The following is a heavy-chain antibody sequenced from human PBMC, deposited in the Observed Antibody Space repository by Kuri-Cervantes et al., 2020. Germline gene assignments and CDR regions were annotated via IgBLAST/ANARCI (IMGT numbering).Heavy chain of an antibody. V-gene: IGHV3-48*02. D-gene: IGHD2-2*03. CDR3: VRDRPFLWIDTYYYYYGMDV. J-gene: IGHJ6*02. Sequence: GGSLRLSCAASGFTFSSYSINWVRQAPGKGLEWVSYITRSSRIIYYADSVKGRFTISRDNAKNSLYLQMNSQRDEDTAVYYCVRDRPFLWIDTYYYYYGMDVWGQGTTVTDSS. CDR2: ITRSSRII. CDR1: GFTFSSYS.